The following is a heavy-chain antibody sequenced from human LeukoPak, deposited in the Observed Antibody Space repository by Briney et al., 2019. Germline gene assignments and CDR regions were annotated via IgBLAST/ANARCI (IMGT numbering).Heavy chain of an antibody. V-gene: IGHV1-18*01. Sequence: ASVKVSCKASGYTFTSYGISWVRQAPGQGPEWMGWISAYSTYNGNTNYAQKFQGRVTITRDTSASTAYMELSSLRSEDTAVYYCATSALVWQQLGYWGQGTLVTVSS. J-gene: IGHJ4*02. CDR1: GYTFTSYG. CDR3: ATSALVWQQLGY. D-gene: IGHD6-13*01. CDR2: ISAYSTYNGNT.